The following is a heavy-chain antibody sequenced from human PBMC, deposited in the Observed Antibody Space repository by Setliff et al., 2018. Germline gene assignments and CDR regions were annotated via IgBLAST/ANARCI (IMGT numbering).Heavy chain of an antibody. CDR1: GFTFSSLW. V-gene: IGHV3-23*01. Sequence: GGSLRLSCSASGFTFSSLWMAWVRQAPGKGLEWVSIINVGGTNTYYRDSVKGRFTISRDNSKSTLYLQMNSLRAEDTAIYYCAKASLAYSFGYYFDSWGQGALVTVSS. CDR2: INVGGTNT. D-gene: IGHD5-18*01. CDR3: AKASLAYSFGYYFDS. J-gene: IGHJ4*01.